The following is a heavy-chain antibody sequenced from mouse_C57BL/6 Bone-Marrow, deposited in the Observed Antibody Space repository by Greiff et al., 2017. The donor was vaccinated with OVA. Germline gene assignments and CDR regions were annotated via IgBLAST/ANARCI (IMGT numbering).Heavy chain of an antibody. J-gene: IGHJ4*01. CDR1: GYTFTDYE. Sequence: VQLQQSGAELVRPGASVTLSCKASGYTFTDYEMHWVKQTPVHGLEWIGALDPETGGTAYNQKFKGKAILTADKSSSTAYMELRSLTSEDSAVYYCTRGYSNYYAMDDWGQGTSVTVSS. D-gene: IGHD2-5*01. CDR2: LDPETGGT. V-gene: IGHV1-15*01. CDR3: TRGYSNYYAMDD.